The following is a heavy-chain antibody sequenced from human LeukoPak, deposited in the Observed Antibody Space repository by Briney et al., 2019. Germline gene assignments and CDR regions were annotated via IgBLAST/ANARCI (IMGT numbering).Heavy chain of an antibody. D-gene: IGHD6-13*01. Sequence: GGSLRLSCAPSGFTFSSYSMNWVRQAPGKGLEWVSSISSSSSYIYYADSVKVRFTISRDNAKNSLYLQMNSLRAEDTAVYYCARDGSSWYRFDYWGQGTLVTV. CDR2: ISSSSSYI. CDR3: ARDGSSWYRFDY. CDR1: GFTFSSYS. V-gene: IGHV3-21*01. J-gene: IGHJ4*02.